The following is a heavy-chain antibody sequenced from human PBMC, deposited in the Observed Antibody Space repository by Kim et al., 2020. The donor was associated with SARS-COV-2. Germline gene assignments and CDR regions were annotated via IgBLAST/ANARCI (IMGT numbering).Heavy chain of an antibody. CDR3: ARGPVTMIRGAHFDY. J-gene: IGHJ4*02. V-gene: IGHV4-31*02. D-gene: IGHD3-10*01. Sequence: PSLESRVTISVDTSQNHFSLKLSSVTPADTAVYYCARGPVTMIRGAHFDYWGQGALVTVSS.